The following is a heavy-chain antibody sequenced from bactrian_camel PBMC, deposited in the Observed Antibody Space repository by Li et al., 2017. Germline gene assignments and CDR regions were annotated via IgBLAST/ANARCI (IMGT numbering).Heavy chain of an antibody. CDR1: GFTFSNYA. J-gene: IGHJ4*01. CDR2: ISSGSRNT. Sequence: VQLVESGGGLVQPGGSLRLSCAASGFTFSNYAMSWVRQAPGKGVEWVSAISSGSRNTYYRDSVKGRFTISKDNAKNTVYLQMTDLNSEDTAQYYCATVYGGNWVHRPFYDYWGQGTQVTVS. CDR3: ATVYGGNWVHRPFYDY. D-gene: IGHD6*01. V-gene: IGHV3S40*01.